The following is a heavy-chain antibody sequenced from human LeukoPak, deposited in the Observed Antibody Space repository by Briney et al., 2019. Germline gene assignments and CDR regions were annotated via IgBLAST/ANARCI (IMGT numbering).Heavy chain of an antibody. Sequence: SETLSLTCAVYGGSFSGYYWSWIRRPPGKGLEWIGEINHSGGTNYNPSLKSRVTISVDTSKNQFSLKLSSVTAADTAVYYCATSYSSGNFDYWGQGTLVTVSS. CDR2: INHSGGT. CDR3: ATSYSSGNFDY. J-gene: IGHJ4*02. CDR1: GGSFSGYY. D-gene: IGHD3-22*01. V-gene: IGHV4-34*01.